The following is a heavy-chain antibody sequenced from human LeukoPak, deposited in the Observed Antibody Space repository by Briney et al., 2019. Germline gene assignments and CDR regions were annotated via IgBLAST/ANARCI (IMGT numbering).Heavy chain of an antibody. CDR1: GFTFSSYA. Sequence: PGGSLRLSCAASGFTFSSYAMHWVRQAPGKGLEYVSAISSNGGSTYYANSVKGRFTISRDNSKNTLYLQMGSLRAEDMAVYYCARQYSGDDRRLDYWGQGTMVTVSS. J-gene: IGHJ4*02. D-gene: IGHD5-12*01. CDR2: ISSNGGST. CDR3: ARQYSGDDRRLDY. V-gene: IGHV3-64*01.